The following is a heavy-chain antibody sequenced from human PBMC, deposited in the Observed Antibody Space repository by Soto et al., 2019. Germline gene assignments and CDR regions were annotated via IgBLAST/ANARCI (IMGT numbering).Heavy chain of an antibody. Sequence: QVQLVQSGAEVKKPGASVKVSCKTSGYTFTRYDINWVRQATGQGLEWMGWMNPKSGYTGYAQKFQGRVTMTRDTSISTAYMEPSSLRSEDTAVYYCARTDGDLDYWGQGTLVTVSS. CDR1: GYTFTRYD. D-gene: IGHD4-17*01. J-gene: IGHJ4*02. V-gene: IGHV1-8*01. CDR2: MNPKSGYT. CDR3: ARTDGDLDY.